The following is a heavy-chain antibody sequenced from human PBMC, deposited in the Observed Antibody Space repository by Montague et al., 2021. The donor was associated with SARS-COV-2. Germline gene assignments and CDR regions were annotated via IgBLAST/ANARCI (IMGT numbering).Heavy chain of an antibody. Sequence: SETLSLTCTVSGGSISSYYWSWIRQPPGKGLEWIGYIYYSGSTNYNPSLKSRVTISVDTSKNQFSLKLSSVTAADTAVYYCARDRKIGWLQLGEFDYWGQGTLVTVSS. D-gene: IGHD5-24*01. J-gene: IGHJ4*02. CDR1: GGSISSYY. CDR3: ARDRKIGWLQLGEFDY. CDR2: IYYSGST. V-gene: IGHV4-59*01.